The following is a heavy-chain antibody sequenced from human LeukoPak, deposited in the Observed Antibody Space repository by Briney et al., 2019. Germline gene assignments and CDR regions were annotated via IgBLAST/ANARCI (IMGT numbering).Heavy chain of an antibody. CDR2: IYYSGST. J-gene: IGHJ5*02. V-gene: IGHV4-59*01. D-gene: IGHD6-13*01. CDR3: ARGYSSSWTPLDNWFDP. CDR1: GGPIISYY. Sequence: SETLSLTCTVSGGPIISYYWSWIRQPPGKGLEWIRYIYYSGSTNYNPSLKSRVTISVDTSKNQFSLKLSSVTAADTAVYYCARGYSSSWTPLDNWFDPWAHGTLVTVSS.